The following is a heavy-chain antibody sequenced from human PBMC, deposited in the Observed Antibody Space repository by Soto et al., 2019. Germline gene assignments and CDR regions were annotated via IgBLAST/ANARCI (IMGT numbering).Heavy chain of an antibody. D-gene: IGHD2-15*01. V-gene: IGHV3-74*02. CDR1: GFTFSNYW. Sequence: EVQLVESGGGLVQPGGSLRLSCAASGFTFSNYWMYWVRQAPGKGLEWVSRINSDGSVSSYADSVKGRLTISRDNVKNTLYLPMDSLRAEDTAVYYCARGDCVGGTCYSLAGSLYYYMDVWGKGTTVTVFS. CDR3: ARGDCVGGTCYSLAGSLYYYMDV. J-gene: IGHJ6*03. CDR2: INSDGSVS.